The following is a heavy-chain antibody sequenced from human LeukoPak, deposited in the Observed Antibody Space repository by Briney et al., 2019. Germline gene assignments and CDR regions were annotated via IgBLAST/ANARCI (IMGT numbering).Heavy chain of an antibody. V-gene: IGHV4-61*02. CDR2: IYTSGRT. Sequence: SETLSLTCTVSGGSISAGSYYWSWIRQPAGKGLEWIGRIYTSGRTDYNASLKSRVTISVDTSKNHFSLNLTSVTAADTAVYYCARDRRRSSTWDGAGHDPWGQGTLVTVSS. J-gene: IGHJ5*02. CDR1: GGSISAGSYY. D-gene: IGHD6-19*01. CDR3: ARDRRRSSTWDGAGHDP.